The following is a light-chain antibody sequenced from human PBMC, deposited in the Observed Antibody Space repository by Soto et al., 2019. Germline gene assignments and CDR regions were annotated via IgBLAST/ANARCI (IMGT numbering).Light chain of an antibody. V-gene: IGKV3-20*01. CDR1: QSVNSNF. CDR3: QQYGRSPLLYT. Sequence: EIVLTQSPGTLSLSPGERATLSCRTSQSVNSNFLAWYQQKPGQAPRLLVYGSSTRAAGVPDRFSGSGSGTDFTPTISRLEHEDFAVYYCQQYGRSPLLYTFGQGTKLGVK. J-gene: IGKJ2*01. CDR2: GSS.